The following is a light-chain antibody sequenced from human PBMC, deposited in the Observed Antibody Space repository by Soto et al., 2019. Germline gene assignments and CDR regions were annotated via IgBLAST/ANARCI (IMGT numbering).Light chain of an antibody. J-gene: IGKJ3*01. Sequence: DIQMTQSPSTLSASVGDRVTITCRASQSISSWLAWYQQKPGKAPKLLIYTASSLESGVPSRFSGSGSGTDCNLTISSLQPDDFATYYCQQYNSYPFTFGPGTKVDIK. V-gene: IGKV1-5*03. CDR2: TAS. CDR1: QSISSW. CDR3: QQYNSYPFT.